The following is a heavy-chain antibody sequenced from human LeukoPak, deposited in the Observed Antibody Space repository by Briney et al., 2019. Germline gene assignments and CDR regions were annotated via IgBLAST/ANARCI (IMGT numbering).Heavy chain of an antibody. CDR3: ARLPTVTTSNYYGMDV. CDR1: GYSFTSYW. D-gene: IGHD4-17*01. Sequence: GESLKISCKGSGYSFTSYWIGWVRQMPGKGLKWMGIIYPGDSDTRYSPSFQGQVTISADKSISTAYLQWSSLKASDTAMYYCARLPTVTTSNYYGMDVWGQGATVTVSS. CDR2: IYPGDSDT. V-gene: IGHV5-51*01. J-gene: IGHJ6*02.